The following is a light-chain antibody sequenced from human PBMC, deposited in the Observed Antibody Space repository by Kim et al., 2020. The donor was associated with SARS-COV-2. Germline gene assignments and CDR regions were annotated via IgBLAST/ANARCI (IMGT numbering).Light chain of an antibody. Sequence: QSALTQPASVSGSPGQSITISCTGTSSDVSGYNYVSWYQQHPGKAPKLMIYDVSNRPSGVSNRFSGSKSGNTASLTISGLQAEDEADYYCSSYTSSSTNYVFGTGNKVTVL. CDR3: SSYTSSSTNYV. CDR2: DVS. CDR1: SSDVSGYNY. V-gene: IGLV2-14*03. J-gene: IGLJ1*01.